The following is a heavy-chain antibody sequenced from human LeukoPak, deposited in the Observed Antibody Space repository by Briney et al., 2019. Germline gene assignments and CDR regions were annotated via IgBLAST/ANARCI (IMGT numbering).Heavy chain of an antibody. CDR1: GFTFSSYS. V-gene: IGHV3-21*04. D-gene: IGHD3-10*01. CDR2: ISSSSSYI. J-gene: IGHJ4*02. Sequence: GGSLRLSCAASGFTFSSYSMNWVRQAPGKGLEWASSISSSSSYIYYADSVKGRFTISRDNSKNTLYLQMNSLRAEDTAVYYCAKDSGAYYPYYFDYWGQGTLVTVSS. CDR3: AKDSGAYYPYYFDY.